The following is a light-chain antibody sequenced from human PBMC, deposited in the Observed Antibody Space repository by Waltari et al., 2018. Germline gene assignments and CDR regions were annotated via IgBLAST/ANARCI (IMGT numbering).Light chain of an antibody. CDR1: SSNIGSDP. J-gene: IGLJ1*01. CDR2: SNE. V-gene: IGLV1-44*01. CDR3: AVWDVSLNGFYV. Sequence: QSVLAQPPSASGTPGQRVTISCSGSSSNIGSDPVNWYQQFPGTAPKLLIHSNEQRPSGVPDRFSGSKSGTSASLAISGLQSEDEADYYCAVWDVSLNGFYVFGTGTKVTVL.